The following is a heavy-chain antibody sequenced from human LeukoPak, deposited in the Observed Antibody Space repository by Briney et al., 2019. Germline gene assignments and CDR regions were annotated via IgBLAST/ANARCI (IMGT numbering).Heavy chain of an antibody. D-gene: IGHD3-3*01. J-gene: IGHJ6*03. V-gene: IGHV3-11*04. Sequence: GGSLRLSCAASGFTFSDYYMSWIRQAPGKGLEWVSYISSSGSTIYYADSVKGRFTISRDNAKNSLYLQMNSLRAEDTAVYYCARDSYYDFWSVPGAYYYYYMDVWGKGTTVTVSS. CDR3: ARDSYYDFWSVPGAYYYYYMDV. CDR1: GFTFSDYY. CDR2: ISSSGSTI.